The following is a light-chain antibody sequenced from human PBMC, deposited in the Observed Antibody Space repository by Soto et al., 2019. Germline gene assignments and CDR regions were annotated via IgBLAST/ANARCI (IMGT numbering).Light chain of an antibody. V-gene: IGKV1-39*01. CDR3: QQSYSAPPLT. CDR1: QNIDIF. J-gene: IGKJ4*01. CDR2: GAS. Sequence: DIQMTQSPSSLSASVGDRVTITCRASQNIDIFLNWYHKKPGRAPNLLXYGASTLQNGVPSRFSGSGSGTDLSLTISSLQPEDFGNYYCQQSYSAPPLTFGAGTKVDIK.